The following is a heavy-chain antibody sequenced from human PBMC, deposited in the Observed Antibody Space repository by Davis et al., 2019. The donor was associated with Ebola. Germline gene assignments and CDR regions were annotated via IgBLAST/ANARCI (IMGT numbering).Heavy chain of an antibody. CDR3: AKDWTTVTTSRYYYYGMDV. Sequence: GESLKISCAASGFTFSSYAMSWVRQAPGKGLEWVSAISGSGGSTYYADSVKGRFTISRDNSKNTLYLQMNSLRAEDTAVYYCAKDWTTVTTSRYYYYGMDVWGQGTTVTVSS. J-gene: IGHJ6*02. CDR1: GFTFSSYA. CDR2: ISGSGGST. V-gene: IGHV3-23*01. D-gene: IGHD4-17*01.